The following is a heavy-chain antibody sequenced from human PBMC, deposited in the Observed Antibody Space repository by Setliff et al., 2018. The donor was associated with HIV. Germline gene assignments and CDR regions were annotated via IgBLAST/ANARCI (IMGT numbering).Heavy chain of an antibody. V-gene: IGHV1-18*01. Sequence: ASVKVSCKASGYTFSHYGITWVRQAPGQGLEWMGWITSYNGNTNYAKKFKGRVTMTTDTSTSIAYMELKSLRSEDTAVYYCARDHHSGRGSNFPWYSDLWGRGTLLTVSS. CDR3: ARDHHSGRGSNFPWYSDL. CDR1: GYTFSHYG. J-gene: IGHJ2*01. D-gene: IGHD1-26*01. CDR2: ITSYNGNT.